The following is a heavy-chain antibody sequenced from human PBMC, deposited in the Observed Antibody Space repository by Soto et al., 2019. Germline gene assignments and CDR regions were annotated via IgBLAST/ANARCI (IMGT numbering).Heavy chain of an antibody. D-gene: IGHD1-1*01. CDR3: ARDSKSTTHDFDY. Sequence: ASVKVSCKASGYTFTGYYIHWVRQAPGQGLEWMGWINPNSGVTNYAQKFQGWVAMTRVTYISTAYMELSSLRSDDTAVYYCARDSKSTTHDFDYWGQGAPVTVSS. CDR2: INPNSGVT. CDR1: GYTFTGYY. V-gene: IGHV1-2*04. J-gene: IGHJ4*02.